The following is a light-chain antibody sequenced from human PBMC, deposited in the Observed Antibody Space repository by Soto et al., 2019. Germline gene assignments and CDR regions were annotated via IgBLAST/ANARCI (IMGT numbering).Light chain of an antibody. CDR1: QSVNTY. CDR3: QQGYSNPWT. Sequence: DIQMTQSPSSLSAPVGDRVTITFRASQSVNTYLHWYQQKPGKAPKLLIFAASNLQSGVPSRFSGSGSGTNFTLSLNSLQPEDFATYYCQQGYSNPWTFGQGTKVDIK. CDR2: AAS. V-gene: IGKV1-39*01. J-gene: IGKJ1*01.